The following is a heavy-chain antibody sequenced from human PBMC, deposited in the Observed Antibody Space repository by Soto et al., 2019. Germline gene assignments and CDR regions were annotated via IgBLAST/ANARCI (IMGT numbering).Heavy chain of an antibody. J-gene: IGHJ5*02. CDR1: GTTFDSFT. D-gene: IGHD3-9*01. V-gene: IGHV1-69*13. Sequence: SVKVSCKPSGTTFDSFTFAWVRQAPGQGLEWLGGFVPMFASATIAQRFQGRVRITADASTGTGYMELSDLRSDDSAIYYCAREDDTTGHYSWFDHWGPGTLVTVSS. CDR2: FVPMFASA. CDR3: AREDDTTGHYSWFDH.